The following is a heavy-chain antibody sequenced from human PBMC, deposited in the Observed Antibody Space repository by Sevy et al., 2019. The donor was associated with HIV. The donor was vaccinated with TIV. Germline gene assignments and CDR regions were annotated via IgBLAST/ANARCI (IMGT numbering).Heavy chain of an antibody. V-gene: IGHV3-23*01. CDR2: ISGSGGST. J-gene: IGHJ4*02. CDR3: ASQWSYDYRTDY. D-gene: IGHD4-4*01. CDR1: GFTFSSYA. Sequence: GGSLRLSCAASGFTFSSYAMSWVRQAPGKGLEWVSAISGSGGSTYYADSVKGRFTISRDNSKNTLYLQMNSLRAEDTAVYYCASQWSYDYRTDYWGQGTLVTVSS.